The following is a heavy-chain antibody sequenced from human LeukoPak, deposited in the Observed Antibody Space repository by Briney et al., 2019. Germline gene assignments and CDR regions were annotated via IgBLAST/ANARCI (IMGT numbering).Heavy chain of an antibody. CDR2: IWYDGSNK. CDR1: GFTFSNYG. Sequence: AGGSLRLSCAASGFTFSNYGMHWVRQAPGKGLEWVAVIWYDGSNKYYADSVKGRFTISRDNSKNTLYLQMNSLRAEDTAVYYCAKMTEESYFDYWGQGTLVTVSS. D-gene: IGHD1-14*01. CDR3: AKMTEESYFDY. V-gene: IGHV3-33*06. J-gene: IGHJ4*02.